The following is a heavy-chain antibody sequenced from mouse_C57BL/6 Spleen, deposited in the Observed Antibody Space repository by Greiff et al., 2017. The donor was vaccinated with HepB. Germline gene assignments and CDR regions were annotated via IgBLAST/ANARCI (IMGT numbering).Heavy chain of an antibody. Sequence: DVQLQESGPGLVKPSQSLSLTCSVTGYSITSGYYWNWIRQFPGNKLEWMGYISYDGSNNYNPSLKNRISITRDTSKNQFFLKLNSVTTEDTATYYCARGTYDYDEYYFDYWGQGTTLTVSS. CDR2: ISYDGSN. D-gene: IGHD2-4*01. CDR1: GYSITSGYY. V-gene: IGHV3-6*01. CDR3: ARGTYDYDEYYFDY. J-gene: IGHJ2*01.